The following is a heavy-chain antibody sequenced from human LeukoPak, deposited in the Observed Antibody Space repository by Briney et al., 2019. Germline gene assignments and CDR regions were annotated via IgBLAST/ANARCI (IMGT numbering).Heavy chain of an antibody. D-gene: IGHD3-10*01. V-gene: IGHV3-30*02. CDR1: GFTFSSYG. CDR3: AKDPGFMVRGARGYFDY. J-gene: IGHJ4*02. Sequence: GGSLRLSCAASGFTFSSYGMHWVRQAPGKGLEWVAFIRYDGSNKYYADSVKGRFTISRDNSKNTLYLQMNSLRAEDTAVYYCAKDPGFMVRGARGYFDYWGQGTLVTVSS. CDR2: IRYDGSNK.